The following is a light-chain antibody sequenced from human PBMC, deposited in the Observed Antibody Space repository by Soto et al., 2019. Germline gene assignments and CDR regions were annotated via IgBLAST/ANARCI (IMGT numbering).Light chain of an antibody. J-gene: IGKJ1*01. CDR2: VAS. Sequence: DIQMTQSPSSLSTSVGDRVTITCRASQGISNYLAWYQQQPGKVPKLLIYVASTLQSGVPSRFSGSGSGTDFTITISSLQPEDVATYYCQQHNSAPWTFGQGTKVEIK. CDR3: QQHNSAPWT. CDR1: QGISNY. V-gene: IGKV1-27*01.